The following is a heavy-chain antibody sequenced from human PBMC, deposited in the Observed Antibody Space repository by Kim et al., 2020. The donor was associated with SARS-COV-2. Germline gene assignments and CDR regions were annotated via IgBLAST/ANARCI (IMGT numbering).Heavy chain of an antibody. CDR3: ARAEGPGAENWCDP. D-gene: IGHD3-10*01. J-gene: IGHJ5*02. Sequence: AASGKGRFALSRDNAKNTLYLQMNSLRAEDTAVYYCARAEGPGAENWCDPWGQGTLVTVSS. V-gene: IGHV3-74*01.